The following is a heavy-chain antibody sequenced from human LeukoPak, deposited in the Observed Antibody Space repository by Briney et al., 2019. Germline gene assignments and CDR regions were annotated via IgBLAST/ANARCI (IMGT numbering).Heavy chain of an antibody. CDR3: VSPKYSSAWFFDY. D-gene: IGHD6-19*01. CDR2: FCGCGGRI. J-gene: IGHJ4*02. Sequence: GGSLRLSCAASGFTFSIYAMSWVRQAPGGGLEWVSAFCGCGGRIYYADSVEGGFTISRDNSKNTLYLQMNSLRAEDRAVYYCVSPKYSSAWFFDYWGQGTLVTVSS. CDR1: GFTFSIYA. V-gene: IGHV3-23*01.